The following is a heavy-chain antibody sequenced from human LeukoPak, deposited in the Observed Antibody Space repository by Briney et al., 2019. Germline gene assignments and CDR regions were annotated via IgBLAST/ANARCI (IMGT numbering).Heavy chain of an antibody. CDR2: ISGSGGST. V-gene: IGHV3-23*01. Sequence: GGSLRLSCAASGFTFSSYAMSWVRQAPGKGLEWVSAISGSGGSTYYADSMKGRFTISRDNSKNTLYLQMNSLRAEDTAVYYCAKVYRAYSRPGSFDYWGQGTLVTVSS. D-gene: IGHD4-11*01. CDR1: GFTFSSYA. J-gene: IGHJ4*02. CDR3: AKVYRAYSRPGSFDY.